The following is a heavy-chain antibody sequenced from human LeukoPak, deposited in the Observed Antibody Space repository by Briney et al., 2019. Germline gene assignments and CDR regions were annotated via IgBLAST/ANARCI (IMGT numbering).Heavy chain of an antibody. J-gene: IGHJ4*02. CDR2: INPSGGST. Sequence: ASVKVSCKPAGYTFTSYYMHWVRQAPGQGLEWMGIINPSGGSTSYAQKFQGRVTVTRDTSTSTVYMEPSSLRSEDTAVYYCAREYSSSWSLGPTVWGQGTMVTVSS. D-gene: IGHD6-13*01. CDR3: AREYSSSWSLGPTV. V-gene: IGHV1-46*01. CDR1: GYTFTSYY.